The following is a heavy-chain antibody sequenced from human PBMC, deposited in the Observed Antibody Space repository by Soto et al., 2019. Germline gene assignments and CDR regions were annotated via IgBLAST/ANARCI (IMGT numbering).Heavy chain of an antibody. CDR3: ARQDVVKAFDI. J-gene: IGHJ3*02. CDR1: GYAFTNYW. CDR2: IYPGDSDT. Sequence: GESLKISCQGSGYAFTNYWIAWVRQLPGKGLEWMGIIYPGDSDTRYSPSFQGQVRISVDKSISTAHLQWSSLKASDSAMYYCARQDVVKAFDIWGQGTMVTVSS. D-gene: IGHD2-15*01. V-gene: IGHV5-51*01.